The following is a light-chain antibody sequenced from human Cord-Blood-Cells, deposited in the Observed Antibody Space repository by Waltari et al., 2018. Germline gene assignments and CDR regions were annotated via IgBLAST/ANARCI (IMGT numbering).Light chain of an antibody. CDR2: DVI. J-gene: IGLJ3*02. CDR1: SSDVGGYNY. Sequence: QSALTQPASVSGSPGQSITISCTGTSSDVGGYNYVSWYQQHPGKAPKLMIYDVIKRPSGFSNRFSGSKSGNAASLTISGLQAEDEADYYCSSYTSSSTWVFGGGTKLTVL. V-gene: IGLV2-14*01. CDR3: SSYTSSSTWV.